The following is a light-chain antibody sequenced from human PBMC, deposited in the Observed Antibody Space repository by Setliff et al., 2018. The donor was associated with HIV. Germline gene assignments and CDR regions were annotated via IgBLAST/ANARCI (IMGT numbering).Light chain of an antibody. CDR2: DVT. V-gene: IGLV2-14*03. CDR3: SSYTSSGTYV. Sequence: QSVLAQPASVSGSPGQSITISCTGSSSDVGVHNYVSWYQQHPGKAPKLIIYDVTNRPSGVSDRFSGSKSVNTASLTISGLLAADAADYYCSSYTSSGTYVFGPGTKVTVL. CDR1: SSDVGVHNY. J-gene: IGLJ1*01.